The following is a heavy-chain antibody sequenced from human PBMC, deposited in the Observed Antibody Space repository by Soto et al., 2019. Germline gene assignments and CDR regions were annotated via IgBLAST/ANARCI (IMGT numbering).Heavy chain of an antibody. CDR3: ARDYGSGNYYYGMDV. D-gene: IGHD3-10*01. CDR2: IYYSGST. CDR1: GGSISSGDYY. J-gene: IGHJ6*02. V-gene: IGHV4-30-4*01. Sequence: SETLSLTCTVSGGSISSGDYYWSWIRQPPGKGLEWIGYIYYSGSTYYNPSLKSRVTISVDTSKNQFSLKLSSVTAADTAVYYCARDYGSGNYYYGMDVWGQGTTVTVSS.